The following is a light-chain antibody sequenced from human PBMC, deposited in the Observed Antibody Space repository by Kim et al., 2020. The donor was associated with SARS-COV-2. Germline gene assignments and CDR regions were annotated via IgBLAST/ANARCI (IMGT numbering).Light chain of an antibody. CDR1: SLRSYY. CDR3: NSRDSNNNVL. CDR2: GKN. J-gene: IGLJ2*01. V-gene: IGLV3-19*01. Sequence: SSELTQDPAVSVALGQTVRITCQADSLRSYYATWYQQKPGQAPILVIYGKNNRPSGIPDRFSGSSSGNTASLTITGTQAGDEADYYCNSRDSNNNVLFGG.